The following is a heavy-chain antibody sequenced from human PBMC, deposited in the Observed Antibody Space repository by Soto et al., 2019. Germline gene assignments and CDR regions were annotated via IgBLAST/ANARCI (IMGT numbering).Heavy chain of an antibody. V-gene: IGHV1-46*01. Sequence: QVQLVQSGAEEKKPGASVKVSCKASGYTFTSDYIHWVRQAPGQGLEWMGIIIPSGERTSYAQKFQGRVTMTRDTSTSTVYMDLSSLTSEDTAVYYCASGYSYGLKDGWGQGTLVTVSS. CDR3: ASGYSYGLKDG. J-gene: IGHJ4*02. D-gene: IGHD5-18*01. CDR2: IIPSGERT. CDR1: GYTFTSDY.